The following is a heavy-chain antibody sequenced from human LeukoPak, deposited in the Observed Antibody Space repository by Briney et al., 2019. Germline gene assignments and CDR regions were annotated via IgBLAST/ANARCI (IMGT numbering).Heavy chain of an antibody. D-gene: IGHD1-26*01. CDR3: ARAWVGAFWFDP. CDR1: GGTFSSYA. CDR2: IIPIFGTA. J-gene: IGHJ5*02. V-gene: IGHV1-69*13. Sequence: SVKVSCKASGGTFSSYAISWVRQAPGQGLEWMGGIIPIFGTANYAQKFQGRVTITADESTSTAYMELSSLRSEDTAVYYCARAWVGAFWFDPWGQGTLVTVSS.